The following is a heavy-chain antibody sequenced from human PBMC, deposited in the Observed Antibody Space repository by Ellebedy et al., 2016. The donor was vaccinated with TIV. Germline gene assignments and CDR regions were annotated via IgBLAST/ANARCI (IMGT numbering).Heavy chain of an antibody. D-gene: IGHD5-12*01. V-gene: IGHV1-24*01. CDR2: FDPEDGET. J-gene: IGHJ4*02. Sequence: ASVKVSXXVSGYTLTELSMHWVRQAPGKGLEWMGGFDPEDGETIYAQKFQGRVTMTEDTSTDTAYMELSSLRSEDTAVYYCARAFPTYSGYDSGLDYWGQGTLVTVSS. CDR1: GYTLTELS. CDR3: ARAFPTYSGYDSGLDY.